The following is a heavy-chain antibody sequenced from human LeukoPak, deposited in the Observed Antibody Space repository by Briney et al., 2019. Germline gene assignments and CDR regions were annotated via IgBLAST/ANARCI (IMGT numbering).Heavy chain of an antibody. CDR2: IYGGGANT. J-gene: IGHJ4*02. V-gene: IGHV3-23*01. Sequence: GGSLRLSCVGSGFSFSSFAMTWVRQAPGKGLEWVSTIYGGGANTFYADSVKGRFTISRDDSKNMQFLEMDSLRPEDTAVYFCAKRITVAAGIYFNSWGQGTLVTVSS. D-gene: IGHD6-19*01. CDR3: AKRITVAAGIYFNS. CDR1: GFSFSSFA.